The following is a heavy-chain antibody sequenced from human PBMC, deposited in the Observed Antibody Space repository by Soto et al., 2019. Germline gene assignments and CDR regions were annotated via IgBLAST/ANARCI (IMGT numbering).Heavy chain of an antibody. J-gene: IGHJ4*02. D-gene: IGHD3-9*01. CDR2: ISGSGIST. CDR3: SRDDSDWFFN. CDR1: GFTFSRDA. V-gene: IGHV3-23*01. Sequence: GGSLRLSCAASGFTFSRDAMKWVRQSPGKGLEWVSAISGSGISTYYADSVKGRFTISRDNSKNTLYLQMNSLRVEDTAVYYCSRDDSDWFFNWGRGTLVTVSS.